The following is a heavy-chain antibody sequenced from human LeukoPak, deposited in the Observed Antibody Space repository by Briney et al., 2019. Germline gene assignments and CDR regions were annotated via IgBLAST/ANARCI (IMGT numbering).Heavy chain of an antibody. J-gene: IGHJ4*02. CDR1: GFTFSSYS. Sequence: GGSLRLSCAASGFTFSSYSMNWVRQAPGKGLEWVSSISSSSSYIYYADSVKGRFTISRDNAKNSLYLQMNSLRAEDTAVYYCARVSLTGGFDYWGQGTLVTVSS. D-gene: IGHD7-27*01. CDR2: ISSSSSYI. CDR3: ARVSLTGGFDY. V-gene: IGHV3-21*01.